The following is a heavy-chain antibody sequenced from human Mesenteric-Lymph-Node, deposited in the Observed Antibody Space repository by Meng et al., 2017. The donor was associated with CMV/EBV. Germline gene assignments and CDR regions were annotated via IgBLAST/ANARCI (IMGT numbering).Heavy chain of an antibody. V-gene: IGHV4-34*01. CDR1: GVTFGDHG. CDR3: ARVDQPWDYGMDV. Sequence: ESLKISCAGSGVTFGDHGMSWVRQAPGKGLEWIGEINHSGSTNYNPSLKSRVTISVDTSKNQFSLKLSSVTAADTAVYYCARVDQPWDYGMDVWGQGTTVTVSS. J-gene: IGHJ6*02. CDR2: INHSGST. D-gene: IGHD2-2*01.